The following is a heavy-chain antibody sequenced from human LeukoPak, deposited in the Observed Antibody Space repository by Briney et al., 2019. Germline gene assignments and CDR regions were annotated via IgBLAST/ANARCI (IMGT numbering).Heavy chain of an antibody. CDR1: GFTFSSYS. Sequence: GGSLRLSCAASGFTFSSYSMNWVRQAPGKGLEWVSSISGSSSYIHYADSVKGRFTISRDNAKNSLYLQMNSLRAEDTAVYYCARDSRHTMVPGFWGQGTLVTVSS. D-gene: IGHD3-10*01. CDR3: ARDSRHTMVPGF. V-gene: IGHV3-21*01. J-gene: IGHJ4*02. CDR2: ISGSSSYI.